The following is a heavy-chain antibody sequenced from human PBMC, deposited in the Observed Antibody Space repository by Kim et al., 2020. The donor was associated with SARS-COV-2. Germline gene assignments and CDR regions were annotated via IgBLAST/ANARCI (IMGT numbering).Heavy chain of an antibody. J-gene: IGHJ4*02. CDR1: GFTFSSYA. CDR2: TSYNENNK. Sequence: GGSLRLSCAASGFTFSSYAMHWVRQAPGKGLECVALTSYNENNKDYADSVKGRFAISRDNSKNTLYLQMNSLRPEDTAVYYCARDSLGSIDYWGQGTLVT. V-gene: IGHV3-30*09. D-gene: IGHD3-10*01. CDR3: ARDSLGSIDY.